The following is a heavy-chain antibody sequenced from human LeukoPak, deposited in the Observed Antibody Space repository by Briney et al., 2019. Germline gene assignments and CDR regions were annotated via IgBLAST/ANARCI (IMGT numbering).Heavy chain of an antibody. CDR1: GFTFSSYA. J-gene: IGHJ5*02. CDR2: ISGSGGST. V-gene: IGHV3-23*01. CDR3: AKDPLGSRPVNWFDP. Sequence: GGSLRLSCAASGFTFSSYAMSWVRQAPGKGLEWVSAISGSGGSTYYADSVRGRFTISRDNSKNTLYLQMNSLRAEDTAVYYCAKDPLGSRPVNWFDPWGQGTLVTVSS. D-gene: IGHD3-10*01.